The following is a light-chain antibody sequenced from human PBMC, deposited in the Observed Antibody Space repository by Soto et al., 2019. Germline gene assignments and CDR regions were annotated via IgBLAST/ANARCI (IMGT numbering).Light chain of an antibody. Sequence: QSVLTQPPSMSGAPGQRVTISCTGSSSNIGAGYDVHWYQQLPGTAPKLLIYGSSNRPSGVPDRFSGSKSGASASLAITGLQAEDEAVYFCQSHDNRLNGHVVFGGGTKVTVL. CDR1: SSNIGAGYD. J-gene: IGLJ2*01. CDR2: GSS. V-gene: IGLV1-40*01. CDR3: QSHDNRLNGHVV.